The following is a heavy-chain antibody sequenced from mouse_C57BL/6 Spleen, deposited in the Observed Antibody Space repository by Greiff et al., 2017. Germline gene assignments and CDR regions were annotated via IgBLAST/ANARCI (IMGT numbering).Heavy chain of an antibody. Sequence: QVQLQQPGAELVKPGASVKLSCKASGYTFTSYWMQWVKQRPGQGLEWIGEIDPSDSYTNYNQKFKGKATLTVDTSSGTAYMQLSSLTSEDSAVYYCATTVVATDAMDYWGQGTSVTVSS. CDR2: IDPSDSYT. D-gene: IGHD1-1*01. CDR1: GYTFTSYW. V-gene: IGHV1-50*01. CDR3: ATTVVATDAMDY. J-gene: IGHJ4*01.